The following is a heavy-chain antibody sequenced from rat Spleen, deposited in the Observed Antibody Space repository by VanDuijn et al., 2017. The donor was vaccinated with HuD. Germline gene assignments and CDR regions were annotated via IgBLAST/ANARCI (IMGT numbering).Heavy chain of an antibody. CDR3: ATRDNNYGY. J-gene: IGHJ2*01. Sequence: EVQLQESGPGLVKPSQSLSLTCSVTDYSITTNYWDWIRKFPGNKLEWMGYINSAGSTNYNPSLKSRISITRETSKNQFFLQVNSVTTEDTATYYCATRDNNYGYWGQGVMVTVSS. D-gene: IGHD1-10*01. V-gene: IGHV3-3*01. CDR2: INSAGST. CDR1: DYSITTNY.